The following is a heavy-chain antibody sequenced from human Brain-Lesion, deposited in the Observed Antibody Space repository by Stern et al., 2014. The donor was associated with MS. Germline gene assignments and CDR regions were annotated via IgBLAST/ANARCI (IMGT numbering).Heavy chain of an antibody. CDR1: GGSVGSGSYD. V-gene: IGHV4-61*02. D-gene: IGHD5-18*01. CDR2: IYTTGST. CDR3: ARDKEDTNMAFRYFDN. J-gene: IGHJ4*02. Sequence: HVQLEESGPGLVKPSQTLSLTCTVSGGSVGSGSYDWSWIRQPAGKGLEWIGRIYTTGSTYYNPSLKSRVSISIDTSKNQFSLKLTSVTAADTAVYYCARDKEDTNMAFRYFDNWGQGTLVTVSS.